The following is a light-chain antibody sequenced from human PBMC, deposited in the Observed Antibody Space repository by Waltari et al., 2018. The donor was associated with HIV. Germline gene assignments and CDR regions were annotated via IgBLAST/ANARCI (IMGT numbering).Light chain of an antibody. J-gene: IGKJ1*01. CDR1: QTISHW. V-gene: IGKV1-5*03. Sequence: DIQMTQSPSTLSASVGDSVTITCRASQTISHWLAWYQQKPGKAPKLLIYEASSLESGVPSRCSGSGSGTEFTLTISSLQPDDFVGYYWQQYNSYSRTFGQGTKVGIK. CDR2: EAS. CDR3: QQYNSYSRT.